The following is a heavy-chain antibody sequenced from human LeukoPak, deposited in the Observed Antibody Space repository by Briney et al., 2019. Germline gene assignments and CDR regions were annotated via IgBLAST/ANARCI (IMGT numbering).Heavy chain of an antibody. CDR2: ISYDGSNK. Sequence: GGSLRLSCAASGFTFSSYAMHWVRQAPGKGLEWVAVISYDGSNKYYADSVKGRFTISRDNSKNTLYLQMNSLRAEDTAVYYCARQIRYRIAAAGTYYFDYWGQGTLVTVSS. J-gene: IGHJ4*02. CDR1: GFTFSSYA. CDR3: ARQIRYRIAAAGTYYFDY. V-gene: IGHV3-30-3*01. D-gene: IGHD6-13*01.